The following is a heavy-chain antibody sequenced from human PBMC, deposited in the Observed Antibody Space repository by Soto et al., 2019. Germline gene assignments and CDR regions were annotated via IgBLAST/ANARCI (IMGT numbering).Heavy chain of an antibody. J-gene: IGHJ3*02. D-gene: IGHD6-19*01. Sequence: SETLTLTCAVYAGSLSHSCWHWIRQSPGKGLEWIGKTKNSGSSNYNPSLRSRVSISVDMAKNQFSLRLTSVTAEDTAVYYCARDGSSDWHVALDIWGQGTMVTVSS. CDR3: ARDGSSDWHVALDI. CDR2: TKNSGSS. V-gene: IGHV4-34*01. CDR1: AGSLSHSC.